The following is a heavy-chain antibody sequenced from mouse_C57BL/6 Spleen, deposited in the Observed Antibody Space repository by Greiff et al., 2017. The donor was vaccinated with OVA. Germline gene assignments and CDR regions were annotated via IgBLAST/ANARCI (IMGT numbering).Heavy chain of an antibody. J-gene: IGHJ2*01. Sequence: VQLQQSGPELVKPGASVKISCKASGYAFSSSWMNWVKQRPGKGLEWIGRIYPGDGDTNYNGKFKGKATLTADKSSSTAYMQLSSLTSEDSAVYFCARGYYGSRGGYWGQGTTRTVSS. D-gene: IGHD1-1*01. CDR2: IYPGDGDT. CDR1: GYAFSSSW. CDR3: ARGYYGSRGGY. V-gene: IGHV1-82*01.